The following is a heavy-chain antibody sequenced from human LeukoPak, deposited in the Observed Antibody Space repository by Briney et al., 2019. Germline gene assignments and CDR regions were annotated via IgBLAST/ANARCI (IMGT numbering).Heavy chain of an antibody. J-gene: IGHJ6*02. V-gene: IGHV1-2*02. CDR1: GYTFTGYY. D-gene: IGHD3-22*01. CDR2: INPNSGGT. Sequence: ASVKVSCKASGYTFTGYYMHWLRQAPGQGLEWMGWINPNSGGTNYAQKFQGRVTMTRDTSISTAYMELSRLRSDDTAVYYCEVISPEYYGMDVWGQGTTVTVSS. CDR3: EVISPEYYGMDV.